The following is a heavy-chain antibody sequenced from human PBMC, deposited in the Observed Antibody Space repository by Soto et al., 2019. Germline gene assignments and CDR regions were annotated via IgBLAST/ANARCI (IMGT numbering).Heavy chain of an antibody. Sequence: GGSLRLSCAASGFTFSSYSMNWVRQAPRKGLEWVSSISSSSSYIYYADSVKGRFTISRDNAKNSLYLQMNSLRAEDTAVYYCARDSESSGYDDDAAPYYYYGMDVWGQGTTVNVSS. D-gene: IGHD5-12*01. J-gene: IGHJ6*02. V-gene: IGHV3-21*01. CDR3: ARDSESSGYDDDAAPYYYYGMDV. CDR1: GFTFSSYS. CDR2: ISSSSSYI.